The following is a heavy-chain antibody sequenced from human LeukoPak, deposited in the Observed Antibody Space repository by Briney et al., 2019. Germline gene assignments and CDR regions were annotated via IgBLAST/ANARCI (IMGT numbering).Heavy chain of an antibody. J-gene: IGHJ4*02. CDR1: GFTFSSYE. CDR3: AKDHDYVWGSYHDHYYFDY. V-gene: IGHV3-48*03. D-gene: IGHD3-16*02. Sequence: GGSLRLSCAASGFTFSSYEMNWVRQAPGKGLEWVSNISSSGSTIYYADSVKGRFTISRDNAKNSLYLQMNSLRAEDTAVYYCAKDHDYVWGSYHDHYYFDYWGQGTLVTVSS. CDR2: ISSSGSTI.